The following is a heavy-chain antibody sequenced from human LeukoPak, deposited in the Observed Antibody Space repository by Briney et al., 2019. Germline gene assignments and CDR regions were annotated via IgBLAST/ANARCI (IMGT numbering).Heavy chain of an antibody. J-gene: IGHJ4*02. Sequence: PSETLSLTCTVSGGSISSYYWSWIRQPPGKGLEWIGYIYYSGSTNYNPSLKSRVTISVDTSKNQFSLKLSSVTAADTAVYYCARVKALRYLDWLLYYFDYWGQGTLVTVSS. CDR1: GGSISSYY. V-gene: IGHV4-59*01. D-gene: IGHD3-9*01. CDR3: ARVKALRYLDWLLYYFDY. CDR2: IYYSGST.